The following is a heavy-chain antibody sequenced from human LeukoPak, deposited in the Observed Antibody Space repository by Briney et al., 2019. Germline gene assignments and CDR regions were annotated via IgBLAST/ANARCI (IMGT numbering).Heavy chain of an antibody. CDR3: ARGSAVTANNFDF. Sequence: GGSLRLSCVVSGFTFSNYWMSWVRQAPGKGLEWVANIKQDESEKYYVDSVKGRFTISRDNAKNSLYLQMNSLRAEDTAVYYRARGSAVTANNFDFWGQGTLVTVSS. D-gene: IGHD4-11*01. J-gene: IGHJ4*02. CDR1: GFTFSNYW. CDR2: IKQDESEK. V-gene: IGHV3-7*01.